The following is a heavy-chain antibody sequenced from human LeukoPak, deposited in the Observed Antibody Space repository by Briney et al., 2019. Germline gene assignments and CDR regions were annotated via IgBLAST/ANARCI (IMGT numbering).Heavy chain of an antibody. CDR1: GGSINTSDYY. J-gene: IGHJ4*02. V-gene: IGHV4-39*01. CDR2: INHSGST. Sequence: PSQTLSLTCTVSGGSINTSDYYWSWIRQPPGKGLEWIGEINHSGSTNYNPSLKSRVTISVDTSKNQFSLKLSSVTAADTAVYYCARHGGYQLLPLLWGQGTLVTVSS. CDR3: ARHGGYQLLPLL. D-gene: IGHD2-2*01.